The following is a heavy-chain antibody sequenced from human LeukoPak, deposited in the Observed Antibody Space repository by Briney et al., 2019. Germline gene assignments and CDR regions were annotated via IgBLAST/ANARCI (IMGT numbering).Heavy chain of an antibody. Sequence: SETLSLTCTVSGGSISSYYWSWIRQPPGKGLEWIGYIYYSGSTNYNPSLKSRVTISVDTSKNQFSLKLSSVTAADTAVYYCARSGYDSSGYPDYWGQGTLVTVSA. D-gene: IGHD3-22*01. CDR2: IYYSGST. CDR3: ARSGYDSSGYPDY. J-gene: IGHJ4*02. CDR1: GGSISSYY. V-gene: IGHV4-59*01.